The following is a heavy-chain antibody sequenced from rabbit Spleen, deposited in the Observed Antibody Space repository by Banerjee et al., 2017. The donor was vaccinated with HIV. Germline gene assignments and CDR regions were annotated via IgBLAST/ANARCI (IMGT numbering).Heavy chain of an antibody. CDR3: TRDDGSGHYIDGYFNL. J-gene: IGHJ4*01. D-gene: IGHD1-1*01. V-gene: IGHV1S40*01. Sequence: QSLEESGGDLVKPGASLTLTCTASGFSFSSGYYMCWVRQAPGKGLEWIACIYSGSSGDTYYASWAKGRITISKTSSTTVTLQVTSLTAADTATYFCTRDDGSGHYIDGYFNLWGPGTLVTVS. CDR2: IYSGSSGDT. CDR1: GFSFSSGYY.